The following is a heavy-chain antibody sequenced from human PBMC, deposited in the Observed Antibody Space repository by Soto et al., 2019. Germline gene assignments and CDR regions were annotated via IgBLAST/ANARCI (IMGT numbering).Heavy chain of an antibody. Sequence: QRLSCAASGFTFSSYAISWFRQAPGKGLEWGSSISVSGGSTYYADSVKGRFTISRDDSKSTLFLHMNSPRAEATAVYYCAKAARRDSYPVDYWGQGILVTVSS. CDR3: AKAARRDSYPVDY. CDR1: GFTFSSYA. CDR2: ISVSGGST. J-gene: IGHJ4*02. V-gene: IGHV3-23*01. D-gene: IGHD2-21*02.